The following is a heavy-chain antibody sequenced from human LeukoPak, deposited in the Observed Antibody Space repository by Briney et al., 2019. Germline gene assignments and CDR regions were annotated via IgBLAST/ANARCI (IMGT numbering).Heavy chain of an antibody. Sequence: GESLKISCKGSGYSFTSYWIAWVRQMPGKGLERMGVIYPGDSDTTYSPSFQGQVTISADKSISNAYLQWSSLRASDTAMYHCARQWGRGSGSYLGYWGQGTLVTVSS. CDR1: GYSFTSYW. J-gene: IGHJ4*02. CDR3: ARQWGRGSGSYLGY. V-gene: IGHV5-51*01. CDR2: IYPGDSDT. D-gene: IGHD3-10*01.